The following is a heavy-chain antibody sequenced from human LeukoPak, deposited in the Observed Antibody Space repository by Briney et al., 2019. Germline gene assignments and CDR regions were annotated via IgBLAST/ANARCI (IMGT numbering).Heavy chain of an antibody. J-gene: IGHJ4*02. CDR3: ARSSRGYKDY. Sequence: PSETLSLTRAVYGGSFSGYYWSWIRQPPGKGLEWIGEINHSGSTNYNPSLKSRVTISVDTSKNQFSLKLSSVTAADTAVYYCARSSRGYKDYWGQGTLVTVSS. CDR1: GGSFSGYY. CDR2: INHSGST. V-gene: IGHV4-34*01. D-gene: IGHD5-24*01.